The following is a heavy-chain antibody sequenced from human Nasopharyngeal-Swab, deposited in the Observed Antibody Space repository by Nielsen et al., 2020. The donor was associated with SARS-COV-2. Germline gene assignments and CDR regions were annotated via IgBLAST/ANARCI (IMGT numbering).Heavy chain of an antibody. CDR2: ISYDGSNK. J-gene: IGHJ4*02. CDR1: GFTFSSYG. D-gene: IGHD5-18*01. CDR3: ASNSGYNYGSPLDY. V-gene: IGHV3-30*03. Sequence: GGSLRLSCAASGFTFSSYGMHWVRRAPGKGLEWVAVISYDGSNKYYADSVKGRFTISRDNSKNSLYLQMNSLRDEDTAVYYCASNSGYNYGSPLDYWGQGTLVTVSS.